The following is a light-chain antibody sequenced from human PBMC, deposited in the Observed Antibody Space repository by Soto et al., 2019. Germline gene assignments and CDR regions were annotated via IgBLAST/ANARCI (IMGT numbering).Light chain of an antibody. Sequence: IQMTQSPSYLYASVGETIIITCRASRDVGSDVSWYQQKPGQAPKLLIYAASNLYTGVPSRFSGSRSGTEFTLTISSLQPEDFASYYCLQDYGDSWTFGQGTKVDIK. CDR1: RDVGSD. J-gene: IGKJ1*01. CDR3: LQDYGDSWT. CDR2: AAS. V-gene: IGKV1-6*01.